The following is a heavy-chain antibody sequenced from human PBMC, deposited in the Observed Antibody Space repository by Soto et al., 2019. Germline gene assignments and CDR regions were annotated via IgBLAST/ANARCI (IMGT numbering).Heavy chain of an antibody. CDR3: AREGGYFDSSGSGVYHYYGVDV. Sequence: SETLSLTCTVSGGSISPYFCSWIRQPAGKGLEWIGRIYFSGSTHYEPSFKSRVTMSVDTSKKQFTLKMRFMTAADTAVYYCAREGGYFDSSGSGVYHYYGVDVWGQGTTVTVSS. V-gene: IGHV4-4*07. J-gene: IGHJ6*02. CDR1: GGSISPYF. CDR2: IYFSGST. D-gene: IGHD3-22*01.